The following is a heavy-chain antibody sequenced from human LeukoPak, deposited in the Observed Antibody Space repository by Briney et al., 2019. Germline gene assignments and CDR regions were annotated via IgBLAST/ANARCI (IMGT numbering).Heavy chain of an antibody. CDR2: ISSSSSTI. CDR1: GFTFSSYG. Sequence: GGSLRLSCAASGFTFSSYGMTWVRQAPGKGLEWVSYISSSSSTIYYADSVKGRFTISRDNAKNSLYLQLNSLRAEDTAVYYCARGETTMVRGVIITKDWGQGTLVTVSS. D-gene: IGHD3-10*01. J-gene: IGHJ4*02. V-gene: IGHV3-48*01. CDR3: ARGETTMVRGVIITKD.